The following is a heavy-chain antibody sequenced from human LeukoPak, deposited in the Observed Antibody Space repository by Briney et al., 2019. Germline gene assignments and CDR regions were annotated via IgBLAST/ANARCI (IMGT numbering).Heavy chain of an antibody. CDR2: IYYSGST. J-gene: IGHJ2*01. Sequence: SETLPLTCTVSGGSISSYYWSWIRQPPGKGLEWIGYIYYSGSTNYNPSLKSRVTISVDTSKNQFSLKLSSVTAADTAVYYCARHYGYSYGHWYFDLWGRGTLVTVSS. CDR1: GGSISSYY. V-gene: IGHV4-59*08. D-gene: IGHD5-18*01. CDR3: ARHYGYSYGHWYFDL.